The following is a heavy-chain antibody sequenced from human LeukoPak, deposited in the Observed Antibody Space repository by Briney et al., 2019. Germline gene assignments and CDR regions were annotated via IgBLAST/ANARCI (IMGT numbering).Heavy chain of an antibody. J-gene: IGHJ4*02. CDR3: AIGRGGQQLGDY. D-gene: IGHD6-13*01. CDR1: EYSFPNYC. CDR2: IYPDDSDT. Sequence: GESLKISCKHSEYSFPNYCIGWVRQMPGKGLEWMGIIYPDDSDTRYSPSFQDQVTISADRSISTAYLQWSSLKASDTAMYYCAIGRGGQQLGDYWGQGTLVTVSS. V-gene: IGHV5-51*01.